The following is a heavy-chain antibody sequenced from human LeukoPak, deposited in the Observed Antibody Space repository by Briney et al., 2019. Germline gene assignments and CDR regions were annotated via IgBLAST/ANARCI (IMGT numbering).Heavy chain of an antibody. CDR2: INHSGST. CDR3: ARMGLYYYGFGEWNWFDP. J-gene: IGHJ5*02. D-gene: IGHD3-10*01. Sequence: SETLSLTCAVYCGSFSGYYWSWIRQPPGKGLEWIGEINHSGSTNYNPSLKSRVTISVDTSKNQFSLKLSSVTAADTAVYYCARMGLYYYGFGEWNWFDPWGQGTLVTVSS. V-gene: IGHV4-34*01. CDR1: CGSFSGYY.